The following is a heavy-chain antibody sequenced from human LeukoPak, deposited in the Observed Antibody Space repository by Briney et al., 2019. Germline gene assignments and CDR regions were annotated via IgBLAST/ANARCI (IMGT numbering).Heavy chain of an antibody. J-gene: IGHJ4*02. CDR3: ARSSLAVAGSVFDY. CDR2: ISTYNGNT. D-gene: IGHD6-19*01. CDR1: GYTFTSYG. V-gene: IGHV1-18*01. Sequence: GASVKVSCKASGYTFTSYGISWVRQAPGQGLEWMGWISTYNGNTHYAQKLQGRVTMTTDTSTSTAYMELRSLRSDDTAVYYCARSSLAVAGSVFDYWGLGTLVTVSS.